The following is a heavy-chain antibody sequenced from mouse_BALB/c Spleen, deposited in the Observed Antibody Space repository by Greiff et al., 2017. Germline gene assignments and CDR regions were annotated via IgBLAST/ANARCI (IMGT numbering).Heavy chain of an antibody. CDR3: TEDSSGYDAY. Sequence: QVTLKVSGAELVRPGASVTLSCKASGYTFTDYEMHWVKQTPVHGLEWIGAIDPETGGTAYNQKFKGKATLTADKSSSTAYMELRSLTSEDSAVYYCTEDSSGYDAYWGQGTLVTVSA. CDR1: GYTFTDYE. D-gene: IGHD3-2*01. CDR2: IDPETGGT. V-gene: IGHV1-15*01. J-gene: IGHJ3*01.